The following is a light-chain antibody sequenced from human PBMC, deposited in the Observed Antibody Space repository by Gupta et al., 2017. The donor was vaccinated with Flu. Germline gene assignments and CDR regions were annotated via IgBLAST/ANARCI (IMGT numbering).Light chain of an antibody. CDR2: MAS. V-gene: IGKV2-30*01. CDR1: HRRGERDGNNV. CDR3: RQGEHWPWT. J-gene: IGKJ1*01. Sequence: VAVGKPAYSYGRASHRRGERDGNNVLGWFQQTPGQAPKRLIYMASNRDGGVPDRFSGSGSGTDFTLKISRGEADDVGVYSCRQGEHWPWTFGQGTKVEIK.